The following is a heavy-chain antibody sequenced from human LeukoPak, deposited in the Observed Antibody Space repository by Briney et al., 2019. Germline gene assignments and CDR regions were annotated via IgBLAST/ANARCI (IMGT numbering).Heavy chain of an antibody. D-gene: IGHD6-13*01. CDR3: ARGKYSSSWRYYFDY. CDR1: GGSISNGFYY. V-gene: IGHV4-61*01. CDR2: IYYSGST. Sequence: PSETLSLTCTVSGGSISNGFYYWGWIRQPPGKGLEWIGYIYYSGSTNYNPSLKSRVTISVDTSKNQFSLKLSSVTAADTAVYYCARGKYSSSWRYYFDYWGQGTLVTVSS. J-gene: IGHJ4*02.